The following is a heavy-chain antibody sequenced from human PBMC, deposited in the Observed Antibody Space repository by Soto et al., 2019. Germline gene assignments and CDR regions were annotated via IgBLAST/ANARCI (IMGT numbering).Heavy chain of an antibody. CDR3: ASYDYIWGSQSY. D-gene: IGHD3-16*01. J-gene: IGHJ4*02. V-gene: IGHV4-59*08. Sequence: PSQTLPLTCTVSGGSISNHYWSLILQPPGKGLEWIGYIYYSGSTNYNPSLKSRVTISVDTSKNQFSLKLSSVTAADTAVYYCASYDYIWGSQSYWGQGTLVTVSS. CDR1: GGSISNHY. CDR2: IYYSGST.